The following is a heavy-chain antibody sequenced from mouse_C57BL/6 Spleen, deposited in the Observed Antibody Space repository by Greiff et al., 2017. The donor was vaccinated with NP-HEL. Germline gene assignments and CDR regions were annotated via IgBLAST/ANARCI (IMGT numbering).Heavy chain of an antibody. J-gene: IGHJ3*01. CDR1: GYTFTSYW. V-gene: IGHV1-69*01. Sequence: VQLQQPGAELVMPGASVKLSCKASGYTFTSYWMHWVKQRPGQGLEWIGEIDPSDSYTNYNQKFKGKSTLTVDKSSSTAYMQLSSLTSEDSAVYYCARSNWEEGSWFAYWGQGTLVTVSA. CDR2: IDPSDSYT. D-gene: IGHD4-1*01. CDR3: ARSNWEEGSWFAY.